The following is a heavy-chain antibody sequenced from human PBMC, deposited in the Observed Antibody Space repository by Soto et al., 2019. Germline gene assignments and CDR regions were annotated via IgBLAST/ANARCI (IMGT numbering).Heavy chain of an antibody. CDR1: GYTFTKYY. CDR2: INLSDAST. CDR3: ARGPGYYDGSSSYY. J-gene: IGHJ4*02. D-gene: IGHD3-22*01. Sequence: ASVKVSCKASGYTFTKYYIHWVRQAPGQGLEWVGIINLSDASTRSAQKLQGRVTVTRDTSTSTVYMELSSLRSEDTAVYYCARGPGYYDGSSSYYWGQGTLVTVSS. V-gene: IGHV1-46*04.